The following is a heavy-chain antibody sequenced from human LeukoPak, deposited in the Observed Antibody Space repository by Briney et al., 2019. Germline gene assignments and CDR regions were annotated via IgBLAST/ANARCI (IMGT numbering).Heavy chain of an antibody. V-gene: IGHV1-46*01. D-gene: IGHD3-10*01. Sequence: ASVKVSCKASGYTFTSYYIHWVRQAPGQGLEWMGIINPSGGSTNYAQKFQGRVTMTRNTSISTAYMELSSLRSEDTAVYYCARGRGVMFDPWGQGTLVTVSS. CDR1: GYTFTSYY. J-gene: IGHJ5*02. CDR2: INPSGGST. CDR3: ARGRGVMFDP.